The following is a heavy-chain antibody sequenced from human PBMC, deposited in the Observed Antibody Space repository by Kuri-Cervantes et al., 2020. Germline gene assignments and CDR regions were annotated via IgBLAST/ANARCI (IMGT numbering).Heavy chain of an antibody. CDR1: GFPFSSYG. CDR3: AKDWRSTTPTDV. CDR2: ISYDGSNK. J-gene: IGHJ6*02. D-gene: IGHD3-3*01. V-gene: IGHV3-30*18. Sequence: GESLKISCPASGFPFSSYGMHWVRQAPGKGLEGVAVISYDGSNKYYADSVKGRFSISRDKSKNTLYLQMNSLRDEDTAVYYCAKDWRSTTPTDVWGQGTTVTVSS.